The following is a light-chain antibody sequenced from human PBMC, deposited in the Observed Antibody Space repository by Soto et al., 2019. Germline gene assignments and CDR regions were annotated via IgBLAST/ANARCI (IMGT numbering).Light chain of an antibody. V-gene: IGKV3-15*01. Sequence: EIVMTQSPVTLSVSPGDRATLSCRASQSVNSNLAWYQQKPGQTPKLLIYVASTRATGIPARFSGSGSGTEFTLTICSLQSEDFAIYYCQQYYVWPLTFGGGTKVEFK. CDR2: VAS. CDR3: QQYYVWPLT. J-gene: IGKJ4*01. CDR1: QSVNSN.